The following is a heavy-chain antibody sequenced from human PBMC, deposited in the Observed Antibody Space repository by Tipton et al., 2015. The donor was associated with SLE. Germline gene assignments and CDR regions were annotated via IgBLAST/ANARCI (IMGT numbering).Heavy chain of an antibody. V-gene: IGHV4-61*05. CDR1: GGSISSSTYY. D-gene: IGHD3-22*01. J-gene: IGHJ5*02. CDR3: ARGSMILVGITRTWFDP. Sequence: TLSLTCTVSGGSISSSTYYWGWIRQPPGEGREWIGYIHYSGTTHDNPSLKSRVTIEVDKSKNHFSLELSSVTAADTAVYYCARGSMILVGITRTWFDPWGQGTLGTVSS. CDR2: IHYSGTT.